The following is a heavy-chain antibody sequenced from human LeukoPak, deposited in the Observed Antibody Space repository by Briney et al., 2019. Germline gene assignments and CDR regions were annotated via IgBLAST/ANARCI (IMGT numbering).Heavy chain of an antibody. Sequence: PGGSLRLSCAASGFTFSYYGMHWVRQAPGKGLEWVAHISKDGSDEHFADSVKGRFTISRDNSKNTVYLQMNSLRAEDTALYYCARDSSGSWTVDYWGQGTLVTVSS. CDR1: GFTFSYYG. V-gene: IGHV3-30*03. CDR3: ARDSSGSWTVDY. D-gene: IGHD3-10*01. J-gene: IGHJ4*02. CDR2: ISKDGSDE.